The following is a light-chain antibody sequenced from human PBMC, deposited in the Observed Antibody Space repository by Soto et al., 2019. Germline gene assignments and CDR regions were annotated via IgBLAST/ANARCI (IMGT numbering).Light chain of an antibody. CDR2: DVS. CDR3: SSYTSSITSRVV. CDR1: SSDVGGYNY. V-gene: IGLV2-14*03. J-gene: IGLJ2*01. Sequence: QSALTQPASVSGSPGQSITISCTGTSSDVGGYNYVSWYQHHPAKAPKLMICDVSNRPSGVSNRFSGSKSGNTASLTISGLPAEDEADYYCSSYTSSITSRVVFGGGTKLTVL.